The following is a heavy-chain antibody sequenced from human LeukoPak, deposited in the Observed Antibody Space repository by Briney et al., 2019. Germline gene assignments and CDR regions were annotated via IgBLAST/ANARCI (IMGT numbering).Heavy chain of an antibody. CDR3: ARTVRSRGGVDY. V-gene: IGHV4-59*01. CDR2: IYYSGST. J-gene: IGHJ4*02. D-gene: IGHD4-11*01. CDR1: GGSNSSYY. Sequence: PSETLSLTYTVSGGSNSSYYWSWIRQPPGKGLEWIGYIYYSGSTNYNPSLKSRVTISVDTSKNQFSLKLSSVTAADTAVYYCARTVRSRGGVDYWGQGTLVTVSS.